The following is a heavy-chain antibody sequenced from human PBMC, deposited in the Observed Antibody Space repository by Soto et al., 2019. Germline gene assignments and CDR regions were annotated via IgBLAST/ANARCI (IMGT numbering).Heavy chain of an antibody. D-gene: IGHD5-12*01. Sequence: QVQLVQSGAEVKKPGASVKVSCKASGYTFTSYGISWVRQAPGQGLEWMGWISAYNGNTNYAQKLQGRVTMTTDTSTSTAYMELRSLRSDDTAVYYCGRSEYSGYPPPYYYYGMDVWGQGTTVTVSS. V-gene: IGHV1-18*01. CDR2: ISAYNGNT. J-gene: IGHJ6*02. CDR1: GYTFTSYG. CDR3: GRSEYSGYPPPYYYYGMDV.